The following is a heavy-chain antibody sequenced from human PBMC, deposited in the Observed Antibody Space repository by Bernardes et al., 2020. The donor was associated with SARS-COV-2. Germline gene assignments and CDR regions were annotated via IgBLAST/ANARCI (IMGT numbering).Heavy chain of an antibody. Sequence: GGSLRLSCATSGFTFSGSTMRWVRQASGRGLEWVGRIRSKGNNYATAYAASVKGRFTISRDDSRNMAYLQMNSLKTEDTAVYYCTAILPGGDMDVWGQGTTVTVSS. CDR2: IRSKGNNYAT. CDR1: GFTFSGST. CDR3: TAILPGGDMDV. D-gene: IGHD3-9*01. V-gene: IGHV3-73*01. J-gene: IGHJ6*02.